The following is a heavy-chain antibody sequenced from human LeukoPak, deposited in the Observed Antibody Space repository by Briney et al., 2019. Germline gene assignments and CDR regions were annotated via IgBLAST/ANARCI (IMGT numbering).Heavy chain of an antibody. V-gene: IGHV3-21*01. CDR3: AGGGTAYYYFDY. CDR2: ISSSSSYI. D-gene: IGHD2-21*01. CDR1: GFNFSSHN. J-gene: IGHJ4*02. Sequence: PGGSLRFSCAASGFNFSSHNMNWVRQAPGKGLEWVSSISSSSSYIYYADSVKGRFTISRDNAKNSLYLQMNSLRAEDTAVYYCAGGGTAYYYFDYWGQGTLVTVSS.